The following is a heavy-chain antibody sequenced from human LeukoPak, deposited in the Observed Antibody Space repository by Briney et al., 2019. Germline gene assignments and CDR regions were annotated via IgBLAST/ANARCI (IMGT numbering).Heavy chain of an antibody. J-gene: IGHJ4*02. CDR2: TSSSGSSI. CDR1: GYIFSDYY. CDR3: ARDPGSGYEEHFDY. Sequence: GGSLRLSCAASGYIFSDYYMSWIRQAPGKGLEWVSYTSSSGSSIYYADSVKGRFTISRDNAKDSLYLQMNSLRAEDTAVYYCARDPGSGYEEHFDYWGQGTLVTVSS. V-gene: IGHV3-11*01. D-gene: IGHD5-12*01.